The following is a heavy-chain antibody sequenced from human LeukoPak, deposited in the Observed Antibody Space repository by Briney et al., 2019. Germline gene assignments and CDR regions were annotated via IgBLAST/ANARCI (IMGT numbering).Heavy chain of an antibody. CDR2: ISAYNGNT. Sequence: ASVKVSCKASGYTFTSYCISWVRQAPGQGLEWMGWISAYNGNTNYAQKLQGRVTMTTDTSTSTAYMELRSLRSDDTAVYYCARQQVVRGVIIDYYYMDVWGKGTTVTVSS. D-gene: IGHD3-10*01. J-gene: IGHJ6*03. CDR1: GYTFTSYC. V-gene: IGHV1-18*01. CDR3: ARQQVVRGVIIDYYYMDV.